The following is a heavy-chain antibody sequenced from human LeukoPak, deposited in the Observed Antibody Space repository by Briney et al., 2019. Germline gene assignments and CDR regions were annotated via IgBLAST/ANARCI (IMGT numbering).Heavy chain of an antibody. CDR1: GGSISNYY. V-gene: IGHV4-59*01. CDR2: IYYSGST. CDR3: AGSTYYDFWSGPTRFDY. J-gene: IGHJ4*02. Sequence: PSETLSLTCTVSGGSISNYYWSWIRQPPGKGLEWIGNIYYSGSTNYNPSLKSRVTISVDTSKNQFSLKLSSVTAADTAVYYCAGSTYYDFWSGPTRFDYWGQGTLVTVSS. D-gene: IGHD3-3*01.